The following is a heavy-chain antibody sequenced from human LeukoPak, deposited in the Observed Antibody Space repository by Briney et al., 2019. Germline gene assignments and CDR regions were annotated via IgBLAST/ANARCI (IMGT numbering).Heavy chain of an antibody. D-gene: IGHD1-26*01. CDR2: VSYDGSTK. V-gene: IGHV3-30*04. J-gene: IGHJ4*02. Sequence: PGGSLRLSCAASGFTFSSYAIHWVRQAPGKGLEWVAVVSYDGSTKYYADSVKGRFTISRDNSKNTLYLQMNSLRAEDTAVYYCAKDRSGSLRLFDYWGQGTLVTVSS. CDR1: GFTFSSYA. CDR3: AKDRSGSLRLFDY.